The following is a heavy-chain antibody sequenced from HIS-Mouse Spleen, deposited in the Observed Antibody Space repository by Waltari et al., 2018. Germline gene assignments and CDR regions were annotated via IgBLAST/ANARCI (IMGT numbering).Heavy chain of an antibody. V-gene: IGHV4-34*01. J-gene: IGHJ4*02. CDR1: GGSFSGYY. CDR3: ASTSSSSYFDY. CDR2: INHSGST. Sequence: QVQLQQWGAGLLKPSETLSLTCAVYGGSFSGYYWSWIRQPPGKGLEWIGEINHSGSTNYNPSLKSRVTISVDTSKNQFSLKLSSVTAADTAVYYCASTSSSSYFDYWGQGTLVTVSS. D-gene: IGHD6-6*01.